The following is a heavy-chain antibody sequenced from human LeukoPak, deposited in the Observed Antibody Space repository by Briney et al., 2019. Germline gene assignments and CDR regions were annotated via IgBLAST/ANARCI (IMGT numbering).Heavy chain of an antibody. CDR3: ARDFGGSRDY. D-gene: IGHD3-10*01. Sequence: GGSLRLSCAASGFTFGSCWMNWVRQAPGKGLVWVSRINSDGSTINYADSVKGRFTISRDNAKNTLYLQMNSLRAEDTAVYYCARDFGGSRDYWGQGTLVTVSS. CDR2: INSDGSTI. J-gene: IGHJ4*02. V-gene: IGHV3-74*01. CDR1: GFTFGSCW.